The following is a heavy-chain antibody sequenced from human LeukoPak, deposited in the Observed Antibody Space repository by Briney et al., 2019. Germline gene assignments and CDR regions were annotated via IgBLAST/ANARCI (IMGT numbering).Heavy chain of an antibody. J-gene: IGHJ4*02. CDR1: GFTFSSYG. D-gene: IGHD4-17*01. Sequence: GGSLRLSCAASGFTFSSYGMHWVRQAPGKGLEWVAFIRYDGSNKYYADSVKGRFTISRDNSKNTLYLQMNSLRAEDTAVYYCARVFPYTVTTLGYWGQGTLVTVSS. CDR3: ARVFPYTVTTLGY. CDR2: IRYDGSNK. V-gene: IGHV3-30*02.